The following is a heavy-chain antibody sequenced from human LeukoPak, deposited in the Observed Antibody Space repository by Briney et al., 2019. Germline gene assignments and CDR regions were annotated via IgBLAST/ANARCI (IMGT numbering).Heavy chain of an antibody. CDR1: GGSISSSSAY. J-gene: IGHJ4*02. CDR2: IYYSKNT. V-gene: IGHV4-39*01. Sequence: SETLSLTCTVSGGSISSSSAYWGWIRQPPGKGLEWIGSIYYSKNTYYNPSLKSRVTISADTSKNQFSLTLGSVSATDTAVYYCVSPRGFSYGYFDYWGQGTPVTVSS. CDR3: VSPRGFSYGYFDY. D-gene: IGHD5-18*01.